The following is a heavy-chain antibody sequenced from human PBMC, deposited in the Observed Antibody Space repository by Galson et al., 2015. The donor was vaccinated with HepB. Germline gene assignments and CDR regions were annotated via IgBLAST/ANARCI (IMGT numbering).Heavy chain of an antibody. CDR2: INAYNQNT. CDR1: GYNFPTYS. J-gene: IGHJ5*02. D-gene: IGHD2-15*01. Sequence: SVKVSCKASGYNFPTYSITWVRQAPGQGLEWMGWINAYNQNTNYAQHLQGRVTMTTDTSTSTAYMELRSLRSDDTAVYYCARGALVVVVDATQNNWFAPWGQRTLITVSS. V-gene: IGHV1-18*01. CDR3: ARGALVVVVDATQNNWFAP.